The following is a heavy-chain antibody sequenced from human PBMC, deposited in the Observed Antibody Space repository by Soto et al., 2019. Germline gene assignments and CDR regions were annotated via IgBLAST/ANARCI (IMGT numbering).Heavy chain of an antibody. J-gene: IGHJ5*02. CDR1: GYSFSNYY. CDR2: IYPGDSDT. V-gene: IGHV5-51*01. Sequence: PGESLKISCKASGYSFSNYYIGWVRQMPGKGLEWMAIIYPGDSDTKYSSSFQGQVTISADKSISTAYLQWSSLKASDTAMYYCVRVKEELLWPNWFDPWGHGTQVTVS. D-gene: IGHD3-10*01. CDR3: VRVKEELLWPNWFDP.